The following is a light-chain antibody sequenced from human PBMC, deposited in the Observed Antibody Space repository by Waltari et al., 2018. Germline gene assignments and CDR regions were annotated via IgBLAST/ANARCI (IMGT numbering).Light chain of an antibody. CDR1: QNVNSN. V-gene: IGKV3-15*01. J-gene: IGKJ2*01. CDR2: GAS. Sequence: EVVMTQSPATLSVSPGERDTLSCRASQNVNSNLAWYQQKPGQAPRLLIYGASTTATGIPARFSGSGSGTEFTLTISSLQSEDFAVYYCHQYNNWPPFTFGQGTKLEIK. CDR3: HQYNNWPPFT.